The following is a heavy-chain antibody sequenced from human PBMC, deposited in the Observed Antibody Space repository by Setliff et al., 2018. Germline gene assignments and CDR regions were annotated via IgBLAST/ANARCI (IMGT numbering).Heavy chain of an antibody. CDR2: ISSYNGKT. CDR3: ARGEHIVSGDFYHYIDV. D-gene: IGHD2-15*01. V-gene: IGHV1-18*01. Sequence: ASVKVSCKASGYIFTSYGISWVRQAPGQGLEWMGWISSYNGKTNYAQKLQGRVTMTTDTSTSTAYMELSSLRYEDTAVYYCARGEHIVSGDFYHYIDVWGKGTTVTVSS. J-gene: IGHJ6*03. CDR1: GYIFTSYG.